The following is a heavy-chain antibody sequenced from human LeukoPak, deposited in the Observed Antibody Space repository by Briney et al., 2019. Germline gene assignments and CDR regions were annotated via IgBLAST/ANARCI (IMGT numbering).Heavy chain of an antibody. CDR1: GYTFTGYY. CDR3: ARALDGSGSYAPTDYYYYYMDV. CDR2: INPNSGGT. Sequence: ASVKVSCKASGYTFTGYYMHWVRQAPGQGLEWMGWINPNSGGTNYAQKFQGWVTMTRDTSISTAYMELSRLRSDDTAVYYCARALDGSGSYAPTDYYYYYMDVWGKGTTVTVSS. V-gene: IGHV1-2*04. J-gene: IGHJ6*03. D-gene: IGHD3-10*01.